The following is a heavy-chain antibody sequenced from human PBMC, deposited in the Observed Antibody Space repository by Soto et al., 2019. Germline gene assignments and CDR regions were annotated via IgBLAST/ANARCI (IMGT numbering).Heavy chain of an antibody. CDR2: VHYSGSI. CDR3: VREDDGGGREYYGLDV. V-gene: IGHV4-30-4*08. D-gene: IGHD3-16*01. J-gene: IGHJ6*02. Sequence: PSETLSLTCTVSGGSISYEYYHWTWIRQSPGKGLEWIGYVHYSGSIMYNPSFKSRVTISVDTSKNQFSLHLSSVTAADTAVYFCVREDDGGGREYYGLDVRGQRTTVTVSS. CDR1: GGSISYEYYH.